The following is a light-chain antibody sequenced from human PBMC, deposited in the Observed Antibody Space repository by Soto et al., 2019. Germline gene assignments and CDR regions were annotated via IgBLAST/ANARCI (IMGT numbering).Light chain of an antibody. Sequence: EIVLTQSPATLSLSPGERATLSCRASQNIGRYLAWYPHTPVQVPRLLIYDVSDRATGIPARFRCSGSGKDFTFTISSLEAGDFAVYLCQQVMSWPLTFGGGTKVESK. CDR1: QNIGRY. V-gene: IGKV3-11*01. J-gene: IGKJ4*01. CDR2: DVS. CDR3: QQVMSWPLT.